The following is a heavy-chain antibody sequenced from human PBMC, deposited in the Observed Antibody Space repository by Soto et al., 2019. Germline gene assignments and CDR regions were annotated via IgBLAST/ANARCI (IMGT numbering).Heavy chain of an antibody. D-gene: IGHD3-3*01. CDR3: ADLTRDFWSGYYAFDI. J-gene: IGHJ3*02. Sequence: SVKVSCQASGGTFSSYTISWVRQAPGQGLEWMGRIIPILGIANYAQKFQGRVTITADKSTSTAYMELSSLRSEDTAVYYCADLTRDFWSGYYAFDIWGQGTMVTVSS. V-gene: IGHV1-69*02. CDR2: IIPILGIA. CDR1: GGTFSSYT.